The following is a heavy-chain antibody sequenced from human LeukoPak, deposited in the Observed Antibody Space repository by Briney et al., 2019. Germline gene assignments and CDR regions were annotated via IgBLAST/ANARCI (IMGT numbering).Heavy chain of an antibody. D-gene: IGHD3-22*01. J-gene: IGHJ2*01. V-gene: IGHV3-30*03. Sequence: GGSLRLSCAASGFTFSSYGMHWVRQAPGEGLEWVAVISYDGSNKYYADSVKGRFTISKDNAKSSLYLQMNGLRAEDTAIYYCATTPGGDTTGYYPWYFDLWGRGTLVTVSS. CDR2: ISYDGSNK. CDR1: GFTFSSYG. CDR3: ATTPGGDTTGYYPWYFDL.